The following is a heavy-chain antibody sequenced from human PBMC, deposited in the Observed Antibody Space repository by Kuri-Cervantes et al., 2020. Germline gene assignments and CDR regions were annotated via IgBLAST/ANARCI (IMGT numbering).Heavy chain of an antibody. Sequence: LSLTCAASGFTFSSYAMHWVRQAPGKGLEWVAVIWYDGSSKDYADSVKGRFTISRDNSKATLDLQMDSLRAEDTAVYYCARDRGYSTFDYWGQGILVTVSS. V-gene: IGHV3-33*08. J-gene: IGHJ4*02. CDR1: GFTFSSYA. CDR2: IWYDGSSK. D-gene: IGHD5-18*01. CDR3: ARDRGYSTFDY.